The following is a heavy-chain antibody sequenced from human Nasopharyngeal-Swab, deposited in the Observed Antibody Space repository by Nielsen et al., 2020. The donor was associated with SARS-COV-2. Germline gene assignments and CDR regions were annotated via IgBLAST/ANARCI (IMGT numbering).Heavy chain of an antibody. Sequence: RQAPGKGLEWIGYIYYSGSTYYNPSLKSRVTISVDTSKNQFSLKLSSVTAADTAVYYCARDSRVADTKYYYYGMDVWGQGTTVTVSS. J-gene: IGHJ6*02. CDR2: IYYSGST. D-gene: IGHD6-19*01. CDR3: ARDSRVADTKYYYYGMDV. V-gene: IGHV4-30-4*01.